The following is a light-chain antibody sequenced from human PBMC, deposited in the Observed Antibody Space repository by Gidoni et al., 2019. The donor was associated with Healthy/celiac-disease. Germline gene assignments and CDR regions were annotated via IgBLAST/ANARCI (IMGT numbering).Light chain of an antibody. V-gene: IGKV1-39*01. CDR2: SAS. J-gene: IGKJ1*01. Sequence: DIQMTQSPSSLSASVGDRVTITCRASQSISSYLNWYQQKPGKAPKLLIYSASSLQSGVPSRFSCSGAGTVLTLTFSSLQPEDFATYYWQQSYSTPWTCGQGTKVEIK. CDR3: QQSYSTPWT. CDR1: QSISSY.